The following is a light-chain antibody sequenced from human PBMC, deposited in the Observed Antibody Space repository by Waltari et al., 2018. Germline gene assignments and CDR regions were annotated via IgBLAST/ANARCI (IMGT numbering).Light chain of an antibody. J-gene: IGKJ2*02. CDR2: KAS. CDR1: QRISSW. V-gene: IGKV1-5*03. CDR3: QQYISYSST. Sequence: DIQMTQSPSTLSASVGDRVTITCRTSQRISSWLAWYQQKPGKAPKPLIYKASSLESGVPSRCSGSGSGTEFTLTISSLQPDDFATYYCQQYISYSSTFGQGTKLEIK.